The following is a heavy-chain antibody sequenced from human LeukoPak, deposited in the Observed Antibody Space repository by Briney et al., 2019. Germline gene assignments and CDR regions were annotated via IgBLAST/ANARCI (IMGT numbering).Heavy chain of an antibody. CDR3: ARDTWNYLLDY. CDR2: IKPDGSRE. J-gene: IGHJ4*02. D-gene: IGHD3-10*01. V-gene: IGHV3-7*01. Sequence: GGSLRLSCAASGFSFSTYWMTWVRQAPGKGLEWVAHIKPDGSREDYVDSVKGRFTISRDNAKNLLYLQMNNLRVEDTAIYYCARDTWNYLLDYWGQGILVTVSS. CDR1: GFSFSTYW.